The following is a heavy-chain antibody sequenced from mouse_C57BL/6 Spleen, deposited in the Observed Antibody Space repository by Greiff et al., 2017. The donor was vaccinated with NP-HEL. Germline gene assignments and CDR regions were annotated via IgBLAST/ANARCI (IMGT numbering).Heavy chain of an antibody. V-gene: IGHV1-82*01. Sequence: VQLQQSGPELVKPGASVKISCKASGYAFSSSWMNWVKQRPGKGLEWIGRIYPGDGDTNYNGKFKGKATLTADKSSSTAYMQLSSLTSEDSAVYFCARRHYYGGYFDVWGTGTTVTVSS. CDR2: IYPGDGDT. J-gene: IGHJ1*03. CDR1: GYAFSSSW. CDR3: ARRHYYGGYFDV. D-gene: IGHD1-2*01.